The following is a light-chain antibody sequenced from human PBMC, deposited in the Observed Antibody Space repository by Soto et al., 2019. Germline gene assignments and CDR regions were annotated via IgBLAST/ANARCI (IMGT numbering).Light chain of an antibody. V-gene: IGKV4-1*01. J-gene: IGKJ4*01. CDR2: WAS. CDR1: QSVLSSSNNKNF. Sequence: DFVMTQSPDSLAVSLGERATINCKSSQSVLSSSNNKNFLAWFQQRPGHPPKLLIYWASTRESVVPDRFSGSGSGTDFTLTISSLQAEDVAVYYCQPYYAAPLTFCGGTKVEFK. CDR3: QPYYAAPLT.